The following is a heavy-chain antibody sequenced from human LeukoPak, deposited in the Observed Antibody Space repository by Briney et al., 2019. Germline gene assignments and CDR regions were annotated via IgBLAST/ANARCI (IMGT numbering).Heavy chain of an antibody. J-gene: IGHJ6*02. CDR2: INPNSGDT. D-gene: IGHD5-12*01. CDR3: ARGANRGGYDWFDYYYGMDV. CDR1: GYTFTGYY. Sequence: ASVKVSCKASGYTFTGYYMHWVRQAPGQGLEWMGWINPNSGDTNYAQKFQGRVTMTRDTSISTAYMELSRLRSDDTTVYYCARGANRGGYDWFDYYYGMDVWGQGTTVTVSS. V-gene: IGHV1-2*02.